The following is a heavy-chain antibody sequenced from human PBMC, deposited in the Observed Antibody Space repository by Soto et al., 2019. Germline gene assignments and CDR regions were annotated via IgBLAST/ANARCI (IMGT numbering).Heavy chain of an antibody. CDR1: GYTFTSYG. CDR3: ARGADGRDWPAGVDY. V-gene: IGHV1-18*01. J-gene: IGHJ4*02. CDR2: ISAYNGNT. D-gene: IGHD3-9*01. Sequence: ASVKVSCKASGYTFTSYGFTWVRQAPGQGLEWVGWISAYNGNTKYAQNLQDRVTMTTDRSTTTAYMELRSLRSDDTAVYYCARGADGRDWPAGVDYWGQGTRVTVSS.